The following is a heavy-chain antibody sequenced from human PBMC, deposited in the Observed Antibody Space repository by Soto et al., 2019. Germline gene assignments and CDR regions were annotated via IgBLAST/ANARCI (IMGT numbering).Heavy chain of an antibody. CDR2: MSPNSGNT. J-gene: IGHJ3*02. V-gene: IGHV1-8*01. D-gene: IGHD1-1*01. CDR1: LSTFTIYD. Sequence: ASVKVSCKASLSTFTIYDVNWVRQATGQGLEWMGWMSPNSGNTGYAQNFQGRANMNRNISISTAYSELSSLRSEDTAVYYCARRTGTDAFDSWGQGTMVTVSS. CDR3: ARRTGTDAFDS.